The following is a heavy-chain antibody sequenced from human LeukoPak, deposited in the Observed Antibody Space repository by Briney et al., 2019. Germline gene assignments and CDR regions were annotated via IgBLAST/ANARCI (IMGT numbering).Heavy chain of an antibody. Sequence: GGSLRLSCAASGFIFHGYAMHWVRQAPGKGLEWVSGISWNSGSIGYADSVKGRFTISRDNAKNSLYLQMNSLRAEDTALYYCAKQGVHLWSSGFDYWGQGTLVAVSS. CDR2: ISWNSGSI. J-gene: IGHJ4*02. D-gene: IGHD5-18*01. CDR1: GFIFHGYA. CDR3: AKQGVHLWSSGFDY. V-gene: IGHV3-9*01.